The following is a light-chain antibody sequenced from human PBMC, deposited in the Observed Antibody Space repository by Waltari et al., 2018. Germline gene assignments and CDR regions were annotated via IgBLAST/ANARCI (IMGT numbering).Light chain of an antibody. V-gene: IGKV3-20*01. CDR2: GAS. CDR1: QSVSRA. Sequence: EIVLTQSPGTLSLSPGERATLSYRASQSVSRALAWYQQNPGQAPRLLIYGASNRATGIPDRFSGSGSGTDFRLIISRLEPEDFAVYYCQHYVSLPVTFGQGTKVEIK. J-gene: IGKJ1*01. CDR3: QHYVSLPVT.